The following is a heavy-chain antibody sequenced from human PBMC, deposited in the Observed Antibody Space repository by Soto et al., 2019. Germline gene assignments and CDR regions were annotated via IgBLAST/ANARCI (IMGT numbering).Heavy chain of an antibody. V-gene: IGHV4-4*07. CDR1: VCSISIYY. D-gene: IGHD5-18*01. CDR3: AREPMSYGSTFAY. CDR2: IYTSGGT. J-gene: IGHJ4*02. Sequence: LSLTCTVSVCSISIYYWSWIRQPAGKGLEWIGRIYTSGGTSYNPSLKSRVTMSVDTSKNQCSLKLSSVTAADTAVYYCAREPMSYGSTFAYWGQGTMVTVSS.